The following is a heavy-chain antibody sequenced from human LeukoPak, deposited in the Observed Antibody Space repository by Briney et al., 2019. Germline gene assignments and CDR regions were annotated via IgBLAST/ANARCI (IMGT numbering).Heavy chain of an antibody. CDR1: GFTFSSYS. CDR3: ARWARVVPAAKCWFDP. Sequence: GGSLRLSCAASGFTFSSYSMNWVRQAPGKGLEWVSSISSSSSYIYYADSVKGRFTISRDNAKNSLYLQMNSLRSDDTAVYYCARWARVVPAAKCWFDPWGREPWSPSPQ. V-gene: IGHV3-21*04. D-gene: IGHD2-2*01. J-gene: IGHJ5*02. CDR2: ISSSSSYI.